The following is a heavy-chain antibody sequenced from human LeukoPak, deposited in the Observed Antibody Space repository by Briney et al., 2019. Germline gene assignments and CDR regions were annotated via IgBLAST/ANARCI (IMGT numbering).Heavy chain of an antibody. CDR2: ISNDGSKK. Sequence: GRSLRLSCAASGFTFSTYGMHWVRQAPGKGLEWVAVISNDGSKKHYADSVKGRFTISRDDSKNTLYLQMNSLRAEDTAVCYCVKDRASWVSNYIYGMDVWGQGTTVTVSS. V-gene: IGHV3-30*18. J-gene: IGHJ6*02. CDR3: VKDRASWVSNYIYGMDV. CDR1: GFTFSTYG. D-gene: IGHD3-10*01.